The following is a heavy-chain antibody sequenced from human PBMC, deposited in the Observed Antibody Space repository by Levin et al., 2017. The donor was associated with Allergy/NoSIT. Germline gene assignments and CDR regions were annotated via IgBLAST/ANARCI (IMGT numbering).Heavy chain of an antibody. CDR3: ARSPRRGYSNYVGWFDP. D-gene: IGHD4-11*01. CDR2: IYHSGST. V-gene: IGHV4-30-2*01. CDR1: GGSISSGGYS. J-gene: IGHJ5*02. Sequence: SETLSLTCAVSGGSISSGGYSWSWIRQPPGKGLEWIGYIYHSGSTYYNPSLKSRVTISVDRSKNQFSLKLSSVTAADTAVYYCARSPRRGYSNYVGWFDPWGQGTLVTVSS.